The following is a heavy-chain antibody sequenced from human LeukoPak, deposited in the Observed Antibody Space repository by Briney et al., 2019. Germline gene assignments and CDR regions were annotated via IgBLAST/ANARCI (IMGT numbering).Heavy chain of an antibody. Sequence: GGSLRLSCAASGFMFSNYWMHWVRQAPGKGLVWVSRIFVDGSSTSYADSVKGRFTISRDNTKNTLYLQMSSLRDDDTAVYYCARAGASYAMDVWGQGTTVTVS. CDR3: ARAGASYAMDV. V-gene: IGHV3-74*01. D-gene: IGHD1-14*01. CDR1: GFMFSNYW. J-gene: IGHJ6*02. CDR2: IFVDGSST.